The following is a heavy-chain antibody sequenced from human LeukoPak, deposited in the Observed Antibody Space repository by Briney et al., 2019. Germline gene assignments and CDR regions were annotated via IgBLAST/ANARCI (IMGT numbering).Heavy chain of an antibody. CDR3: ARSPGIQYYFEY. CDR2: MRYDGSNK. CDR1: GFTFSSYG. Sequence: QPGGSLRLSCAASGFTFSSYGMHWVRQAPGKGLEWVAFMRYDGSNKYYADSVKGRSTISRDNSKNTLYLQMISLRPEDTAVYYCARSPGIQYYFEYWGQGTLVTVSS. D-gene: IGHD1-1*01. V-gene: IGHV3-30*02. J-gene: IGHJ4*02.